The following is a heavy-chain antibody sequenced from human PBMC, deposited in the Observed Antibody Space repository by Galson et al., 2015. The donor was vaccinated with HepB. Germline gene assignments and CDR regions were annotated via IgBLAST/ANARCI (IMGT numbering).Heavy chain of an antibody. CDR1: GYTLTELS. CDR3: ALIPSTSRVGATFAY. D-gene: IGHD1-26*01. CDR2: FDPEDGET. J-gene: IGHJ4*02. Sequence: SVKVSCRVSGYTLTELSMHWVRQAPGKGLEWMGGFDPEDGETIYAQKFQGRVTMTEDTSTDTAYMELSSLRSEDTAVYYCALIPSTSRVGATFAYWGQGTLVTVSS. V-gene: IGHV1-24*01.